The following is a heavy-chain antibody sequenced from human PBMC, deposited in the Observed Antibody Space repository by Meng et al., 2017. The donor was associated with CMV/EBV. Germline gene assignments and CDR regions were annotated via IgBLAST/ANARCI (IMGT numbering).Heavy chain of an antibody. CDR1: GFTFSSYS. CDR2: ISSSSSNI. V-gene: IGHV3-21*01. J-gene: IGHJ6*02. Sequence: GESLKISCAASGFTFSSYSMNWVRQAPGKGLEWVSSISSSSSNIYYADSVKGRFTISRDNAKNSLYLQMNSLRAEDTAVYYCSRLPGTGSGDKDVWGQGTTVTVSS. CDR3: SRLPGTGSGDKDV. D-gene: IGHD3-10*01.